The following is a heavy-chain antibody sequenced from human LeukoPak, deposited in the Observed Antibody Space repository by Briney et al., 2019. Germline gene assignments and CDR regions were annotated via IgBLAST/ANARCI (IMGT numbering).Heavy chain of an antibody. CDR2: FDPEDGET. D-gene: IGHD3-22*01. Sequence: GASVKVSCKVSGYTLTELSMHWVRQAPGKGLEWMGGFDPEDGETIYAQKFQGRVTMTEDTSTDTAYMELSSLRSEDTAVYYCARDGHAYDSSGSYDAFDIWGQGTMVTVSS. J-gene: IGHJ3*02. V-gene: IGHV1-24*01. CDR3: ARDGHAYDSSGSYDAFDI. CDR1: GYTLTELS.